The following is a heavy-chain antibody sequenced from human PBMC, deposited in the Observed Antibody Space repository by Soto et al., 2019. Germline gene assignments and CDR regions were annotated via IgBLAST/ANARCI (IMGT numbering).Heavy chain of an antibody. Sequence: SVKVSCKASGGTFSSYAISWVRQAPGQGLEWMGGIIPIFGTANYAQKFQGRVTITADESTSTAYMELSSLRSEDTAVYYCASVYQEEQPLEGDFWGPGLLGTVFS. CDR3: ASVYQEEQPLEGDF. J-gene: IGHJ4*02. V-gene: IGHV1-69*13. CDR2: IIPIFGTA. D-gene: IGHD6-13*01. CDR1: GGTFSSYA.